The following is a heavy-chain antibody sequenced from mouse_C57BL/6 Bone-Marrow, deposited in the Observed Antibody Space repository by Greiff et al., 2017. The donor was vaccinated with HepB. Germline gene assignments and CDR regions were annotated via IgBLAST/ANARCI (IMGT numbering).Heavy chain of an antibody. CDR3: ARRKYDYHYYAMDY. Sequence: VKLQESGAELARPGASVKLSCKASGYTFTSYGISWVKQRTGQGLEWIGEIYPRSGNTYYNEKFKGKAQLTADKSSSTTYMELRSMTSEDSAVYFCARRKYDYHYYAMDYWGQGTSVTVSS. CDR1: GYTFTSYG. V-gene: IGHV1-81*01. CDR2: IYPRSGNT. D-gene: IGHD2-4*01. J-gene: IGHJ4*01.